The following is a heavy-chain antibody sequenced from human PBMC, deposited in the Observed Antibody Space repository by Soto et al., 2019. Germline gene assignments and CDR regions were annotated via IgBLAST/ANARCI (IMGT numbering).Heavy chain of an antibody. CDR3: ARDHGGYETHHYFDY. CDR2: IYYSGST. CDR1: GGSISSGGYY. Sequence: PSETLSLTCTVSGGSISSGGYYWSWIRQHPGKGLEWIGYIYYSGSTYYNPSLKSRVTISVDTSKNQFSLKLSSVTAADTAVYYCARDHGGYETHHYFDYWGQGTLVTVSS. J-gene: IGHJ4*02. D-gene: IGHD5-12*01. V-gene: IGHV4-31*03.